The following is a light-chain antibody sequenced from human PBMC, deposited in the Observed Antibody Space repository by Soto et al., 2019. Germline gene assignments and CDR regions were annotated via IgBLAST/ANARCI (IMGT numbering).Light chain of an antibody. CDR1: QSVSSN. CDR3: QQHNHWPS. Sequence: EIVMTQSPATLSVSQGERATLSCRASQSVSSNLAWFQQKPGQAPRLLLYAVSTRATGVPGRFSGSGSGTEFTLTISSLQSEDSAVYYCQQHNHWPSFGQRTKLEIK. CDR2: AVS. V-gene: IGKV3-15*01. J-gene: IGKJ2*01.